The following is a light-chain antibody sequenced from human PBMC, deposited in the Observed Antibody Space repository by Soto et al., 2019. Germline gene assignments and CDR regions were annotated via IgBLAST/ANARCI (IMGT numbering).Light chain of an antibody. CDR2: DIS. CDR1: QSVSSY. V-gene: IGKV3-11*01. CDR3: QQRGT. J-gene: IGKJ4*01. Sequence: EIVLTQSPATLSLSPGERATLSCRASQSVSSYLAWYQQKPGQAPRLLIYDISNRATDIPARFSGGGSGTDFTLTISSLEPEDFAVYYCQQRGTFGGGTKVEIK.